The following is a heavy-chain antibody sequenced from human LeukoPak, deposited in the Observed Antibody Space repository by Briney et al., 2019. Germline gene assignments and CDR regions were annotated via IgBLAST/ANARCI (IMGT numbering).Heavy chain of an antibody. CDR1: GFTFGSYP. D-gene: IGHD4-17*01. J-gene: IGHJ4*02. CDR2: ISYDGSNK. CDR3: ASRHYDFGYY. Sequence: PGRSLRLSCAASGFTFGSYPMHWVRQAPGKGLEWVAVISYDGSNKYYADSVKGRFTISRDNSKNTLYLQMNSLRAEDTAVYYCASRHYDFGYYWGQGTQVTVSS. V-gene: IGHV3-30*04.